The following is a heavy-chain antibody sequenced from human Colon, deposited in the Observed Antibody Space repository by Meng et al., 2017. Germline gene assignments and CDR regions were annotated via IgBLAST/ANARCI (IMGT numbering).Heavy chain of an antibody. J-gene: IGHJ4*02. CDR3: ARNLFGDY. CDR2: ISSRGGTI. CDR1: GFIFSDYY. Sequence: VQLVESGGGLVQSGGSLRLSCAASGFIFSDYYITWFRQAPGKGLEWVSYISSRGGTIHYADSVRGRFTISRDNANNSVFLQMNSLRAEDTAVYYCARNLFGDYWGQGILVTVSS. V-gene: IGHV3-11*01. D-gene: IGHD3-16*01.